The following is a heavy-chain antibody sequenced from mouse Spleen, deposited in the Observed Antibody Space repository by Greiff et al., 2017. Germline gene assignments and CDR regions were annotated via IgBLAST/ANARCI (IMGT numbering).Heavy chain of an antibody. D-gene: IGHD2-13*01. V-gene: IGHV1-76*01. Sequence: QVQLKQSGAELVRPGASVKLSCKASGYTFTDYYINWVKQRPGQGLEWIARIYPGSGNTYYNQKFKDKATLTADKSSSTAYMQLSSLTYEDSAVYYCARSLYGDYFAYWGQGTLVTVSA. CDR2: IYPGSGNT. CDR1: GYTFTDYY. J-gene: IGHJ3*01. CDR3: ARSLYGDYFAY.